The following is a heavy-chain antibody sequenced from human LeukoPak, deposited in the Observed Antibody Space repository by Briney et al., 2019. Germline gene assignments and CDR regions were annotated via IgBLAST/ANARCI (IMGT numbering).Heavy chain of an antibody. CDR1: GYTFTGHY. CDR2: INPNSGGT. Sequence: ASVKVSCKAAGYTFTGHYMHWLRQAPGQGLEWMAWINPNSGGTNFTQKFQGRVTVNRDTSISTVYMELSRLGSDDTAVYYCARGAFGSSPQAAFDIWGQGTMVTVSS. CDR3: ARGAFGSSPQAAFDI. V-gene: IGHV1-2*02. J-gene: IGHJ3*02. D-gene: IGHD3-10*01.